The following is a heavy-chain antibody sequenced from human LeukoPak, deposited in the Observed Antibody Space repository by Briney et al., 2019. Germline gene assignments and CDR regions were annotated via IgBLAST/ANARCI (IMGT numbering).Heavy chain of an antibody. CDR2: TYYRSKWNY. CDR1: GDTVSSILVT. V-gene: IGHV6-1*01. D-gene: IGHD3-10*01. Sequence: PSQTLSLTCALSGDTVSSILVTWNWIRQSPSRGLEWLGRTYYRSKWNYDYEASVKSRITVNPDTSKNQFSLQLTSVTPEDTAVYFCARARSGSFDSWGQGTLVTVSS. J-gene: IGHJ4*02. CDR3: ARARSGSFDS.